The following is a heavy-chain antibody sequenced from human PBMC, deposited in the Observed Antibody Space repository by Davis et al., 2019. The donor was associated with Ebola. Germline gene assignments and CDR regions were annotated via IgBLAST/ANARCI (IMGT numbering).Heavy chain of an antibody. CDR2: INHSGST. CDR1: GESFSGFY. D-gene: IGHD5-18*01. J-gene: IGHJ4*02. Sequence: SETLSLTCAVYGESFSGFYWAWIRQPPGTGLEWIGEINHSGSTNYNPSLKSRVTISVDTSKNQFSLKVTSVTAADTAVYYCARTFTVDTPIIDYWGRGALVTVSS. CDR3: ARTFTVDTPIIDY. V-gene: IGHV4-34*01.